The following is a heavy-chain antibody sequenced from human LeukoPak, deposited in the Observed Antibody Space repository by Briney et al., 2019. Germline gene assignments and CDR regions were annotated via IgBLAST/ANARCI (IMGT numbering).Heavy chain of an antibody. Sequence: GGSLRLSCAASGFTVSSNYMSWVRQAPGKGLEWVSVIYSGGSTYYADSVKGRFTISRDNSKNTLYLQMNSLRAEETVVYYCASGAMTDAFDIWGQGTMVTVSS. CDR3: ASGAMTDAFDI. J-gene: IGHJ3*02. D-gene: IGHD4/OR15-4a*01. V-gene: IGHV3-53*01. CDR1: GFTVSSNY. CDR2: IYSGGST.